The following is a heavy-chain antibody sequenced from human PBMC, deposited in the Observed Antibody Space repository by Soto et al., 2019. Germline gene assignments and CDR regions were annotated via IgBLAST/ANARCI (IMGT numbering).Heavy chain of an antibody. CDR1: GFTFSGSA. CDR2: IRSKANSYAT. J-gene: IGHJ4*02. D-gene: IGHD4-4*01. CDR3: TRHAPYRFDY. V-gene: IGHV3-73*02. Sequence: VQLVESGGGLVQPGGSLKLSCAASGFTFSGSAMHWVRQASGKGLEWVGRIRSKANSYATAYAASVKGRFTISRDDSKNTAYLQMNSLKTEDTAVYYCTRHAPYRFDYWGQGTLVTVSS.